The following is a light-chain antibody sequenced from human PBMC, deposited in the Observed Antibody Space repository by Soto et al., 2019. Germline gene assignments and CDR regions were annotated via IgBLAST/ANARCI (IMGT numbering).Light chain of an antibody. CDR1: QSVNSN. J-gene: IGKJ5*01. CDR2: GIS. CDR3: QQYSKWPIT. Sequence: EMVMTQSPAILSVSPGESATLPCRASQSVNSNYLAWYQQHPGQPPRLLIYGISTRATGIPARFSGSGSGTEFSLTISSLQSEDFAVYYCQQYSKWPITFGQGTRLEIK. V-gene: IGKV3-15*01.